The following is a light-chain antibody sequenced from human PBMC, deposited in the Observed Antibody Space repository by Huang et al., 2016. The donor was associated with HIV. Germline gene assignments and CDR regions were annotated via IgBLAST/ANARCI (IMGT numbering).Light chain of an antibody. J-gene: IGKJ1*01. V-gene: IGKV1-5*03. Sequence: DIQMTQSPSTLSASVGARVTITCRASQSIANYLAWYQQRPGQPPKLLIYKASTLEDGIPSRFGGDGHGTDFTLTIRGLQPDDFATYYCQQYGSFSTFGHGTKVEVK. CDR1: QSIANY. CDR3: QQYGSFST. CDR2: KAS.